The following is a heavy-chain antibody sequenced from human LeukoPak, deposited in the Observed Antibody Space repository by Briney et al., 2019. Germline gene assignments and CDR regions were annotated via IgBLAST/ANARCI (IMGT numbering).Heavy chain of an antibody. CDR3: ASTKASDWHLTASPLDF. CDR2: INPSGSST. Sequence: ASVKVSCKASGYSFTGSYIHWVRQAPGQGPEWMGVINPSGSSTIYAQKFKGRDTMTKDTSTGTVYMDLSSLRSEDTAVYYCASTKASDWHLTASPLDFWGQGTLVSVSS. J-gene: IGHJ4*02. V-gene: IGHV1-46*01. CDR1: GYSFTGSY. D-gene: IGHD1-7*01.